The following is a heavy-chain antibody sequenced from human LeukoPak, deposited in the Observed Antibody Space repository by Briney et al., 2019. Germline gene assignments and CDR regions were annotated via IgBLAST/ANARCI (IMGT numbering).Heavy chain of an antibody. CDR3: ARLGYCSSTSCYPIDY. D-gene: IGHD2-2*03. Sequence: SETLSLTCTVSGGSISSSSYYWGWIRQPPGKGLEWIGSIYYSGSTYYNPSLKSRVTISVDTSNNQFSLKLSSVTAADTAVYYCARLGYCSSTSCYPIDYWGQGTLVTVSS. V-gene: IGHV4-39*01. J-gene: IGHJ4*02. CDR2: IYYSGST. CDR1: GGSISSSSYY.